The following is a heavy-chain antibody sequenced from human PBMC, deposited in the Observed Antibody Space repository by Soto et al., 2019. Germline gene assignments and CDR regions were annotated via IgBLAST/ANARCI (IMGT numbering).Heavy chain of an antibody. J-gene: IGHJ6*02. CDR3: ARPLRITIVREHYYNCIDV. D-gene: IGHD3-10*01. Sequence: PSETLSLTCAVYGGSFSGYYWSWIRQPPGKGLEWIGEINHSGSTNYNPSLKSRVTISVDTSKNQFSLKLSSVTAADTAVYYCARPLRITIVREHYYNCIDVWGQGTTVTVSS. CDR1: GGSFSGYY. V-gene: IGHV4-34*01. CDR2: INHSGST.